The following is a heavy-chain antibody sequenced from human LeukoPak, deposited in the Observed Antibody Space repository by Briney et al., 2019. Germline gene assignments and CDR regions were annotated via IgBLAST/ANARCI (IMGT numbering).Heavy chain of an antibody. CDR3: AREGGQQLGSFDY. Sequence: GGSLRLSCAASGFTFSTYGMHWVRQAPGQGLEWVAIIWYGGSDKYYADSVKGRFAISRDNSKNTLYLHMNSLKVEDTAVYFCAREGGQQLGSFDYWGQGTVVTVSS. D-gene: IGHD6-13*01. CDR2: IWYGGSDK. CDR1: GFTFSTYG. V-gene: IGHV3-33*01. J-gene: IGHJ4*02.